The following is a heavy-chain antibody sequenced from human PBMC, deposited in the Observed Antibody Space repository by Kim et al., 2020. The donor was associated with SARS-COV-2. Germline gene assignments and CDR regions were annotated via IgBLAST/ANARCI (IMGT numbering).Heavy chain of an antibody. D-gene: IGHD2-2*01. CDR3: GTRGEGG. V-gene: IGHV3-73*01. J-gene: IGHJ4*02. Sequence: GGSLRLSCAASGFSLSDSVMHWVRQASGKGLEWVGLVRSKAKNYATEYDASVKGRFTIARDDSKNTAYLQMNSRKTEDTAIYYCGTRGEGGWGQGTLVTVSS. CDR1: GFSLSDSV. CDR2: VRSKAKNYAT.